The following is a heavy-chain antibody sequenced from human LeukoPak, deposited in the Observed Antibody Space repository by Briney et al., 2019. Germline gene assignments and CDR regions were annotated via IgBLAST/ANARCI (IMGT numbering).Heavy chain of an antibody. D-gene: IGHD6-19*01. Sequence: GGSLRLSCAASGFTFSSYGMHWVRQAPGKGLEWVAVISYDGSNKYYADSVKGRFTISRDNSKNTLYLQMNSLRAEDTAVYYCARDYSSGWYRYYYYYGMDVWGQGTTVTVSS. J-gene: IGHJ6*02. CDR2: ISYDGSNK. CDR1: GFTFSSYG. V-gene: IGHV3-30*03. CDR3: ARDYSSGWYRYYYYYGMDV.